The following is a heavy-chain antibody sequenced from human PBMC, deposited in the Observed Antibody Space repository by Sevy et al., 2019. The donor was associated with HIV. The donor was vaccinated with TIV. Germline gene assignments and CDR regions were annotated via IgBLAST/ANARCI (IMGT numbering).Heavy chain of an antibody. Sequence: GGSLRLSCAASGFTFDDYAMSWVRQAPGKGLEWVSGINWNGGSTGYADSVKGRFTISRDNAKNSLYLQINSLRAEDTAFYYCASGDGGESGHYYYYYYMDVWGNGTTVTVSS. CDR3: ASGDGGESGHYYYYYYMDV. J-gene: IGHJ6*03. V-gene: IGHV3-20*04. CDR2: INWNGGST. D-gene: IGHD3-10*01. CDR1: GFTFDDYA.